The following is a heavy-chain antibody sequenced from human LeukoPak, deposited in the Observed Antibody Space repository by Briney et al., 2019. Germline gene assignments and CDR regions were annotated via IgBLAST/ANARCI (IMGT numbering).Heavy chain of an antibody. J-gene: IGHJ4*02. CDR1: GYTFSSYA. Sequence: ASVKVSCKGSGYTFSSYAMHWVRQAPGQGLEWMGWINAGNGNTKYSQKFQGRVTITRDTSATTAYMELSSLGSEDTAVYYCARGITGTTGGFYFDYWGQGTLVTVSS. V-gene: IGHV1-3*01. D-gene: IGHD1-7*01. CDR2: INAGNGNT. CDR3: ARGITGTTGGFYFDY.